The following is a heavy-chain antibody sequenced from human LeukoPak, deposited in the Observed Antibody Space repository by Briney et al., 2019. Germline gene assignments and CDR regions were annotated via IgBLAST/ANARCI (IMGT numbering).Heavy chain of an antibody. Sequence: GASVKVSCKASGYTFTSYYMNWVRQAPGQGLEWMGWINPNIGATNYAQKFQGRVTMTRDTSISTAYMELSRLRSDDTAVYYCARATYYYGSGSYYDFDYWGQGTLVTVSS. D-gene: IGHD3-10*01. J-gene: IGHJ4*02. CDR3: ARATYYYGSGSYYDFDY. CDR2: INPNIGAT. V-gene: IGHV1-2*02. CDR1: GYTFTSYY.